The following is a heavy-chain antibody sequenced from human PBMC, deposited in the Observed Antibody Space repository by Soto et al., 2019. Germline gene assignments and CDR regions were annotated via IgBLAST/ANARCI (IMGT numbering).Heavy chain of an antibody. Sequence: SVKVSCKACGGTFSSSTISWVRQAPGQGLEWMGRIIPILGIANYAQKFQGRVTITADKSTSTAYMELSSLRSEDTAVYYCARDSGVAVAHSWGQGTLVTVSS. D-gene: IGHD6-19*01. CDR2: IIPILGIA. CDR3: ARDSGVAVAHS. CDR1: GGTFSSST. J-gene: IGHJ4*02. V-gene: IGHV1-69*04.